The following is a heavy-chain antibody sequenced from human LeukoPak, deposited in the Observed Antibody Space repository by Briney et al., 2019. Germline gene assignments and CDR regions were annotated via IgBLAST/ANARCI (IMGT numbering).Heavy chain of an antibody. CDR2: INTSGTTT. V-gene: IGHV3-74*01. CDR3: ATDLSSNTADR. Sequence: GGSLRLSCVGSGFTYSNYWMHWVRQAPGKGPVWVSRINTSGTTTDYADSVKGRFTISRDNAKNLLYLQMNSLRADDTAVYYCATDLSSNTADRWGQGTLVTLSS. J-gene: IGHJ5*02. CDR1: GFTYSNYW. D-gene: IGHD5-18*01.